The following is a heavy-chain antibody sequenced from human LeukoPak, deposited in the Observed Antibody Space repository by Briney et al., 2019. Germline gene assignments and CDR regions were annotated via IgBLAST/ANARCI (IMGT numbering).Heavy chain of an antibody. Sequence: GGSLRLSCAASGFTVSSNYMSWVRQAPGKGLEWVSVIYSDGSTYYADSVKGRFTISRDNSKNTLYLQMNSLRAEDTDVYYCARGPRGDGYNDYWGQGTLVTVSS. D-gene: IGHD5-24*01. CDR3: ARGPRGDGYNDY. V-gene: IGHV3-53*01. J-gene: IGHJ4*02. CDR2: IYSDGST. CDR1: GFTVSSNY.